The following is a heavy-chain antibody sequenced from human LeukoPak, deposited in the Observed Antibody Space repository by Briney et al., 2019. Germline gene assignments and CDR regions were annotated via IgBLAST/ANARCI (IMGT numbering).Heavy chain of an antibody. V-gene: IGHV5-51*01. CDR1: PYYFINFW. Sequence: GESLKISCKDSPYYFINFWIGWVRQMPGKGLEWVGIIYPADSDTRYNPSFQGHVTISADRSASTAYLQWHSLKASDTAIYYCARGINDEYFQSWGQGTLVTVSS. J-gene: IGHJ1*01. CDR2: IYPADSDT. D-gene: IGHD2/OR15-2a*01. CDR3: ARGINDEYFQS.